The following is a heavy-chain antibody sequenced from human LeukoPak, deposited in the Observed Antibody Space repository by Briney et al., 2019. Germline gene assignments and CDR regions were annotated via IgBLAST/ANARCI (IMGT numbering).Heavy chain of an antibody. Sequence: SETLSLTCTVSGASITSSGYYWGWIRQPPGKGLEWIGTIHHSGSTYYNPSLKSRVTISVDTSKNQFSLRLSSVTAADTAVYYCARDFLMTMVDYWGQGTLVTVCS. CDR2: IHHSGST. V-gene: IGHV4-39*07. CDR3: ARDFLMTMVDY. CDR1: GASITSSGYY. D-gene: IGHD4/OR15-4a*01. J-gene: IGHJ4*02.